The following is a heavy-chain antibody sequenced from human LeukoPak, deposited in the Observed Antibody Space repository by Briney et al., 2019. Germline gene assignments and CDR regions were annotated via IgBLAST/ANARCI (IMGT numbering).Heavy chain of an antibody. CDR2: ISWNSGSI. Sequence: GGSLRLSCAAAGFTFDDYAMHWVRQAPGKGLEWVSGISWNSGSINYADSVKGRFTISRDNAENSLYLQMNSLSAGDTALYYCVKDISVAAAEGGDFDYWGQETLVTVSS. D-gene: IGHD6-13*01. CDR1: GFTFDDYA. J-gene: IGHJ4*02. V-gene: IGHV3-9*01. CDR3: VKDISVAAAEGGDFDY.